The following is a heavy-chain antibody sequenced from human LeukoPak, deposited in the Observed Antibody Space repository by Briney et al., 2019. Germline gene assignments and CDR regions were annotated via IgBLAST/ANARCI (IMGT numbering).Heavy chain of an antibody. V-gene: IGHV3-21*01. CDR2: ISESSSFT. CDR3: ARQRGYCSSGVCRGWFDP. D-gene: IGHD2-8*01. J-gene: IGHJ5*02. CDR1: GFTFRNYN. Sequence: KPGGSLRLSCAASGFTFRNYNMNWVRQAPGKGLEWVSSISESSSFTQYADSLKGRFAISRDNAKNSLYLQMNSLRAEDTAVYYCARQRGYCSSGVCRGWFDPWGQGTLVTVSS.